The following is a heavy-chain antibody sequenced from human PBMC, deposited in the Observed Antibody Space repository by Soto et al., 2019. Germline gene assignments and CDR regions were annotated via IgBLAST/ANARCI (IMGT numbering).Heavy chain of an antibody. V-gene: IGHV3-30*18. D-gene: IGHD3-10*01. Sequence: GGSLRLSCAASGFTFSSYGMHWVRQAPGKGLEWVAVISYDGSNKYYADSVKGRFTISRDNSKNTLYLQMNSLRAEDTAVYYCAKPTGNIYGPPWYYFDYWGQGTLVTVSS. J-gene: IGHJ4*02. CDR1: GFTFSSYG. CDR2: ISYDGSNK. CDR3: AKPTGNIYGPPWYYFDY.